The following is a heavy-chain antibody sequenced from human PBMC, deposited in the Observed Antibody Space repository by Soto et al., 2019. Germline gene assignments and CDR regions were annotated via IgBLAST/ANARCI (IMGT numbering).Heavy chain of an antibody. V-gene: IGHV4-31*03. J-gene: IGHJ6*03. CDR2: IYYSGST. CDR3: ARTLYCTNGVCYPYYYYYMDV. Sequence: SETLSLTCTVSGGSISSGGYYWSWIRQHPGKGLEWIGYIYYSGSTYYNPSLKSRVTISVDTSKNQFSLKLSSVTAADTAVYYCARTLYCTNGVCYPYYYYYMDVWGKGTTVTVSS. CDR1: GGSISSGGYY. D-gene: IGHD2-8*01.